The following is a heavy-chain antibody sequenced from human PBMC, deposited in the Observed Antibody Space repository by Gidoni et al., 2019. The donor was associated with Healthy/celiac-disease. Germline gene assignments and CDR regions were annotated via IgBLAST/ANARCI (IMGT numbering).Heavy chain of an antibody. J-gene: IGHJ3*02. D-gene: IGHD5-18*01. CDR3: ARGYSYLDAFDI. CDR2: INPNSGGT. V-gene: IGHV1-2*02. CDR1: GYTFTGYY. Sequence: QVQLVPSGAEVTKPGAAVQVSCKSSGYTFTGYYMHWVRQAPGQGLEWMGWINPNSGGTNYAQKFQGRVTMTRDTSISTAYMELSRLRSDDTAVYYCARGYSYLDAFDIWGQGTMVTVSS.